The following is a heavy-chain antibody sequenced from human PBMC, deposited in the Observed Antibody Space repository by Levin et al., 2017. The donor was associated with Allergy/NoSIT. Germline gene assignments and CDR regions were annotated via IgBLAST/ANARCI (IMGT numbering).Heavy chain of an antibody. CDR1: GFTFSGSA. CDR2: IRSKTNTYAT. D-gene: IGHD3-22*01. Sequence: GESLKISCAASGFTFSGSAMHWVRQASGKGLEWVGRIRSKTNTYATAYAASVKGRFTISRDDSKSRAYLQMNSLKTEDTAVYYCATTANFDSSAYIDYWGQGTLVTVSS. CDR3: ATTANFDSSAYIDY. J-gene: IGHJ4*02. V-gene: IGHV3-73*01.